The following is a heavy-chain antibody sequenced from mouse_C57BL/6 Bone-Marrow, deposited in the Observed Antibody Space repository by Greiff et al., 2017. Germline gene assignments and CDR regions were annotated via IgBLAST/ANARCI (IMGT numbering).Heavy chain of an antibody. D-gene: IGHD1-1*02. V-gene: IGHV5-9-1*02. CDR3: TRDKLWPDV. J-gene: IGHJ1*03. Sequence: EVKLVESGAGLVKPGGSLKLSCAASGFTFSSYAMSWVRQTPEKRLEWVAYISSGGDYIYYADTVKGRFTISRDNARNTLYLQMSSLKSEDTAMYYCTRDKLWPDVWGTGTTVTVSS. CDR1: GFTFSSYA. CDR2: ISSGGDYI.